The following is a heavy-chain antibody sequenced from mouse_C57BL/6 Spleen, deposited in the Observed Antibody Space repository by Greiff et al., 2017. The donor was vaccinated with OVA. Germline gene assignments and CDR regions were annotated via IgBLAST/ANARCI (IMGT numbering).Heavy chain of an antibody. Sequence: DVKLVESGAELVKPGASVKLSCTASGFNIKDYYMHWVKQRTEQGLEWIGRIDPEDGENKYAPKFQGKATITADTSSNTAYLQLSSLTSEDTAVYYCARGDGYYGGNWGQGTPLTVSS. CDR3: ARGDGYYGGN. D-gene: IGHD2-3*01. J-gene: IGHJ2*01. V-gene: IGHV14-2*01. CDR1: GFNIKDYY. CDR2: IDPEDGEN.